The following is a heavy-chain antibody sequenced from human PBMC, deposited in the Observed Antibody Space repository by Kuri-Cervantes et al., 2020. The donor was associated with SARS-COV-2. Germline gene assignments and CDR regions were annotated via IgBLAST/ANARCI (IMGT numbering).Heavy chain of an antibody. CDR3: ARDSLGCSSTSCYYYYMDV. J-gene: IGHJ6*03. CDR1: GGSISSSSYY. V-gene: IGHV4-39*07. Sequence: GSLRLSCTVSGGSISSSSYYWGWIRQPPGKGLEWIGSIYYSGSTYYNPSLKSRVTISVDTSKNQFSLKLSAVTAADTAVYYCARDSLGCSSTSCYYYYMDVWGKGTTVTVSS. CDR2: IYYSGST. D-gene: IGHD2-2*01.